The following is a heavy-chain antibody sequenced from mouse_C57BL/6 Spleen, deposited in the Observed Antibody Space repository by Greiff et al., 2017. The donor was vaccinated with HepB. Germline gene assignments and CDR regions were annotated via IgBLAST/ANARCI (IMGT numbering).Heavy chain of an antibody. V-gene: IGHV5-17*01. CDR3: ARQPLAY. CDR2: ISSGSSTI. Sequence: EVKLMDSGGGLVKPGGSLKLSCAASGFTFSDYGMHWVRQAPEKGLEWVAYISSGSSTIYYADTVKGRFTISRDNAKNTLFLQMTSLRSEDTAMYYCARQPLAYWGQGTLVTVSA. CDR1: GFTFSDYG. J-gene: IGHJ3*01.